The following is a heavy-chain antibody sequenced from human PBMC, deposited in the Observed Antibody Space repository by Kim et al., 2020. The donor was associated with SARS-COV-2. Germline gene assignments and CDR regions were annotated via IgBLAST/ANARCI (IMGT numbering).Heavy chain of an antibody. Sequence: SETLSLTCTVSGGSISSYYWSWIRQPPGKGLEWIGYIYYSGSTNYNPSLKSRVTISVDTSKNQFSLKLSSVTAADTAVYYCARAEYSYGYSHYYYGMDVWGQGTTVTVS. CDR2: IYYSGST. D-gene: IGHD5-18*01. J-gene: IGHJ6*02. V-gene: IGHV4-59*01. CDR3: ARAEYSYGYSHYYYGMDV. CDR1: GGSISSYY.